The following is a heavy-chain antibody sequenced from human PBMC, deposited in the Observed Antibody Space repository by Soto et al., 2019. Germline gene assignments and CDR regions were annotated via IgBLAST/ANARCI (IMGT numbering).Heavy chain of an antibody. CDR1: GGSISSSSYY. V-gene: IGHV4-39*01. CDR2: IYYSGST. CDR3: ARHQSHSSSYVDP. J-gene: IGHJ5*02. Sequence: QLQLQESGPGLVKPSETLSLTCTVSGGSISSSSYYWGWIRQPPGKGLEWIGSIYYSGSTYYNPYLKSRVTISVETYKNQFSLKLSSVTAADTAVYYCARHQSHSSSYVDPWGQGTLVTVSS. D-gene: IGHD6-13*01.